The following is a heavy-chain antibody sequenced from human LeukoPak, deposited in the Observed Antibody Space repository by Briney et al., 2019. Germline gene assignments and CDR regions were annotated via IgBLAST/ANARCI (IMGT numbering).Heavy chain of an antibody. V-gene: IGHV3-7*01. J-gene: IGHJ6*02. CDR1: GFTFSSYW. CDR3: ARIQRYCSGGSCYSDYGMDV. D-gene: IGHD2-15*01. CDR2: IKQDGSEK. Sequence: GGSLGLSCAASGFTFSSYWMSWVRQAPGKGLEWVANIKQDGSEKYYVDSVKGRFTISRDNAKNSLYLQMNSLRAEDTAVYYCARIQRYCSGGSCYSDYGMDVWGQGTTVTVSS.